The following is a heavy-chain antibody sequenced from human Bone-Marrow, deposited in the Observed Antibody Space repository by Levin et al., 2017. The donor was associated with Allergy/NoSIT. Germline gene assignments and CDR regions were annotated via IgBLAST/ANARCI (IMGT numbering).Heavy chain of an antibody. V-gene: IGHV3-15*01. D-gene: IGHD6-25*01. J-gene: IGHJ4*02. CDR1: GFTFSNAW. CDR2: TKSIDFGGTT. Sequence: GGSLRLSCEASGFTFSNAWMNWVRQAPGKGLEWVGRTKSIDFGGTTDYAAPVTGRFTASRDDSRNTEYLQMNSLKTEDTAVYYCTTDAAHATWGLSWGQGALVTVSS. CDR3: TTDAAHATWGLS.